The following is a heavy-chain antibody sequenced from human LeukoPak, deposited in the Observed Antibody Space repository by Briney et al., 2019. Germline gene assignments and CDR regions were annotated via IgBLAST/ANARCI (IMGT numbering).Heavy chain of an antibody. CDR3: AKNSGYSYWYYFDY. J-gene: IGHJ4*02. CDR1: GFTFSSYA. D-gene: IGHD5-18*01. V-gene: IGHV3-23*01. CDR2: ISSSGGST. Sequence: GGSLRLSCAASGFTFSSYAMSWVRQAPGKGLEWVSGISSSGGSTYYADSVKGRFTISRDNSKNTLYLQMNSLRAEDTAVYYCAKNSGYSYWYYFDYWGQGTLVTVSS.